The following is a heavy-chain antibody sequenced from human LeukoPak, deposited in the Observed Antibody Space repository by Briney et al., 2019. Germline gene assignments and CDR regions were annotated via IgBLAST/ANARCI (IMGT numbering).Heavy chain of an antibody. Sequence: SETLSLTCAVYGGSFSGYYWSWIRQPPGKGLEWIGEINHSGSTNYNPSLKSRVTISVDTSKNQFSLKLSSVTAADTAVYYCARHGRDLWGIFVHFDYWGQGTLVTVSS. CDR2: INHSGST. D-gene: IGHD3-16*01. V-gene: IGHV4-34*01. CDR1: GGSFSGYY. J-gene: IGHJ4*02. CDR3: ARHGRDLWGIFVHFDY.